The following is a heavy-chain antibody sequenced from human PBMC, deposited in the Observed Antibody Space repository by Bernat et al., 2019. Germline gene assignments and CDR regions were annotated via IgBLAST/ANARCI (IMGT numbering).Heavy chain of an antibody. CDR1: GFTFSSYG. Sequence: QVQLVESGGGVVQPGRSLRLSCAASGFTFSSYGMHWVRQAPGKGLEWVAVIWYDGSNKYYADSVKGRFTISRDNSKNTLYLQMNSLRAEDTAVYYCAKGNGDSSTFDYWGQGTLVTVSS. CDR3: AKGNGDSSTFDY. V-gene: IGHV3-33*06. CDR2: IWYDGSNK. D-gene: IGHD2-21*02. J-gene: IGHJ4*02.